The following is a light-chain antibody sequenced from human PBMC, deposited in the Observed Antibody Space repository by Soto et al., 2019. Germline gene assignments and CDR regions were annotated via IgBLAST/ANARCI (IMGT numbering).Light chain of an antibody. V-gene: IGLV1-40*01. J-gene: IGLJ2*01. CDR2: GNS. CDR3: QSYDTRRTVI. CDR1: SSNIGAGYN. Sequence: QSVLTQPPSVYGAPGQRVTISCTGSSSNIGAGYNVHWYQQLPGTAPKLLIYGNSTRPSGVPDRFSGSKSGTSASLAITGLQAEDEADYYCQSYDTRRTVIFGGGTKLTVL.